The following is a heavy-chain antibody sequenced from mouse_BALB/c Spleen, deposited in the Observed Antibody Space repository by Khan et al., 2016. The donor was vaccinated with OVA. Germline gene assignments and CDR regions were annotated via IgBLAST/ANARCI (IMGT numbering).Heavy chain of an antibody. CDR1: GYIFTNYG. CDR2: INTYTGEP. Sequence: QIQLVQSGPELKKPGETVKISCKASGYIFTNYGMNWVKQAPGKGLKWMGWINTYTGEPTYADDFKGRFAFSLETSASTAYLQINNLKNEEAATYFCGRDYGYAYWGQGTLVTVSA. V-gene: IGHV9-3-1*01. D-gene: IGHD1-2*01. J-gene: IGHJ3*01. CDR3: GRDYGYAY.